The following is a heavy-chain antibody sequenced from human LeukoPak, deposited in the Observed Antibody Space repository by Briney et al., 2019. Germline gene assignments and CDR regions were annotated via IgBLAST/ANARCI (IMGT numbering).Heavy chain of an antibody. CDR1: GYTFIGYY. CDR2: INPNSGGT. J-gene: IGHJ4*02. CDR3: ARANALYCSSTSCLFDY. Sequence: ASVKVSCKASGYTFIGYYIHWVRQAPGQGLEWMAWINPNSGGTYYAQNFHDRITLTRDTSISTAYMELSRLRSDDTAIYYCARANALYCSSTSCLFDYWGQGTLVTVSS. V-gene: IGHV1-2*02. D-gene: IGHD2-2*01.